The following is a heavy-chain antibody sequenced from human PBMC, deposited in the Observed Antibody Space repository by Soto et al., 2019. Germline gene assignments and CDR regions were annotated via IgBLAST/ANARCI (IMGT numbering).Heavy chain of an antibody. J-gene: IGHJ6*03. CDR1: GGSISSYY. CDR2: IYYSGST. Sequence: SETLSLTCTVSGGSISSYYWSWIRQPPGKGLEWIGYIYYSGSTNYNPSLKSRVTISVDTSKNQFSLKLSSVTAADTAVYYCARGDTAMVTDYYMDVWGKGTTVTVSS. D-gene: IGHD5-18*01. V-gene: IGHV4-59*01. CDR3: ARGDTAMVTDYYMDV.